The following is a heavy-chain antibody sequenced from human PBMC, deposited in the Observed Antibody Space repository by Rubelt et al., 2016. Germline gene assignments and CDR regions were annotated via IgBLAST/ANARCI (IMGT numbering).Heavy chain of an antibody. V-gene: IGHV4-39*07. CDR1: GGSISSSSYY. D-gene: IGHD3-3*02. Sequence: QLQLQESGPGLVKPSETLSLTCTVSGGSISSSSYYWGWLRQPPGKGLEWLGSIYYSGGTYYNPARKVGVLISVYTSKYPFSRKLGSVTAAGTAVYYCARGITNFGFDYWGQGTLVTVSS. J-gene: IGHJ4*02. CDR2: IYYSGGT. CDR3: ARGITNFGFDY.